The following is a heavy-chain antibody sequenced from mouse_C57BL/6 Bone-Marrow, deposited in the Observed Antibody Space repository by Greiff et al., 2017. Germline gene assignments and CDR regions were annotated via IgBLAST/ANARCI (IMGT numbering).Heavy chain of an antibody. CDR3: ARLEFDGSSGDWYFDV. D-gene: IGHD1-1*01. CDR2: IYPRDGST. Sequence: VKLVESGPELVKPGASVKLSCKASGYTFTSYDINWVKQRPGQGLEWIGWIYPRDGSTKYNEKFKGKATLTVDTSSSTAYMEPHSLTSEDSAVYFGARLEFDGSSGDWYFDVRGTGTAVTVSA. CDR1: GYTFTSYD. J-gene: IGHJ1*03. V-gene: IGHV1-85*01.